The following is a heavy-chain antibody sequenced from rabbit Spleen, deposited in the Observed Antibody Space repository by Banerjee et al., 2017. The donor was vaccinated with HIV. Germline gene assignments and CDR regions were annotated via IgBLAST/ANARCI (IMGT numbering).Heavy chain of an antibody. Sequence: QSLEESGGDLVKPGASLKLTCTASGFSFSSAYYICWVRQAPGKGLDLIACIYGGYIGSTWYASWAKGRFTISKTSSTTVTLQMTSLTAADTATYFCARDAGTSFSTYGMDLWGPGTLVTVS. CDR2: IYGGYIGST. CDR1: GFSFSSAYY. CDR3: ARDAGTSFSTYGMDL. J-gene: IGHJ6*01. D-gene: IGHD8-1*01. V-gene: IGHV1S40*01.